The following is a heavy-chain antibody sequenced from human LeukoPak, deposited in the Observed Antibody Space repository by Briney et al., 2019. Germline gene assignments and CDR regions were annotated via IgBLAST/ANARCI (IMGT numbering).Heavy chain of an antibody. CDR3: AGAWYYDILTDAFDI. J-gene: IGHJ3*02. CDR1: GGSISSYY. V-gene: IGHV4-4*07. Sequence: SETLSLTCTVSGGSISSYYWSWIRQPAGKGLEWIGRIYTSGSTNYNPSLKSRVTMSVDTSKNQFSLKLSSVTAADTAVYYCAGAWYYDILTDAFDIWGQGTMVTVSS. D-gene: IGHD3-9*01. CDR2: IYTSGST.